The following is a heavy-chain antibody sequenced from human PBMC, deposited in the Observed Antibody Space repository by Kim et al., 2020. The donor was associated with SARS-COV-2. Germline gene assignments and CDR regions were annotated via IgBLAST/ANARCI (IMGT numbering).Heavy chain of an antibody. V-gene: IGHV3-23*01. J-gene: IGHJ3*02. CDR3: AKDPTIVVVPAADAFDI. Sequence: GKGRFTISRDNSKNTLYLQMNSLRAEDTAVYYCAKDPTIVVVPAADAFDIWGQGTMVTVSS. D-gene: IGHD2-2*01.